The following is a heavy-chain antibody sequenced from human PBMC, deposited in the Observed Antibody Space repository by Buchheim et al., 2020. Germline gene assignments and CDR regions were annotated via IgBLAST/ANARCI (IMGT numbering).Heavy chain of an antibody. Sequence: EVQLLESGGGLVQPGGSLRLSCAASGFAFSSYAMSWVRQAPGKGLECVSSITGSGASTYYADSVKGRFTISRDNAKNTLYLQMNSLRAEDTAVYYCARDGLRSSSWSDYWGQGTL. CDR2: ITGSGAST. CDR1: GFAFSSYA. V-gene: IGHV3-23*01. D-gene: IGHD2-2*01. CDR3: ARDGLRSSSWSDY. J-gene: IGHJ4*02.